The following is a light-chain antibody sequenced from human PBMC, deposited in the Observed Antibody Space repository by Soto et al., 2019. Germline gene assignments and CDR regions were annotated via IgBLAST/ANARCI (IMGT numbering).Light chain of an antibody. Sequence: QSVLTQSPSASASLGASVKLTCTLSSGHSSYAIAWHQQQPEKGPRYSMKLNSDGSHSKGDGIPDRFSGSSSGAVRYLTISSLQSEDEADYYCQTWGTGPWVFGGGTKLTVL. CDR3: QTWGTGPWV. V-gene: IGLV4-69*01. J-gene: IGLJ3*02. CDR1: SGHSSYA. CDR2: LNSDGSH.